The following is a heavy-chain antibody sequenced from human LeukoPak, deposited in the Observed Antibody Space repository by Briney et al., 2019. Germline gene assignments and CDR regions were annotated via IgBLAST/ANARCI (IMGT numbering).Heavy chain of an antibody. V-gene: IGHV3-7*01. Sequence: GGSLRLSCAASGFTFSSYAMSWVRQAPGKGLEWVANIKQDGSEKYYVDSVKGRFTISRDNAKNSLYLQMNSLRVEDTAVYYCARVPAVRGVIDYYYGMDVWGQGTTVTVSS. D-gene: IGHD3-10*01. CDR2: IKQDGSEK. CDR3: ARVPAVRGVIDYYYGMDV. CDR1: GFTFSSYA. J-gene: IGHJ6*02.